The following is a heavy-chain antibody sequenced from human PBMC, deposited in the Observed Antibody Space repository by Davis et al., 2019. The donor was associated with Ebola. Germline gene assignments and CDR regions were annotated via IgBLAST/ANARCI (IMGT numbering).Heavy chain of an antibody. V-gene: IGHV1-2*02. CDR1: GYTFTGYY. J-gene: IGHJ4*02. CDR3: ARAEDSSGWRLDY. D-gene: IGHD6-19*01. Sequence: ASVKVSCKASGYTFTGYYMHWVRQAPGQGLEWMGWINPNSGGTNYAQKFQGRVTMTRDTSISTAYMELSRLRSDDTAVYYCARAEDSSGWRLDYWGQGTLVTVSS. CDR2: INPNSGGT.